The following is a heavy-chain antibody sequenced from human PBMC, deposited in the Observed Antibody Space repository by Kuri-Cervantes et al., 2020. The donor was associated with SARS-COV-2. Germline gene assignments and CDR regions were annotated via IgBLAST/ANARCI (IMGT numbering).Heavy chain of an antibody. CDR3: AKDLGIGGQLWSI. J-gene: IGHJ4*02. CDR2: ISGSGGST. D-gene: IGHD5-18*01. Sequence: GESLKISCAASGFTFSSYAMSWVRQAPGKGLEWVSAISGSGGSTYYADSVKGRFTISRDNSKNTLYLQMNSLRAEDTAVYYCAKDLGIGGQLWSIWGQGTLVTVSS. V-gene: IGHV3-23*01. CDR1: GFTFSSYA.